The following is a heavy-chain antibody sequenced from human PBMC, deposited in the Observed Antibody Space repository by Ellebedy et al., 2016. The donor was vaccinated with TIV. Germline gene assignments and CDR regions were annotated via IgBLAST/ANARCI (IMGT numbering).Heavy chain of an antibody. CDR3: ARGDCSSTSCYAFDY. CDR1: GFTFSTYS. V-gene: IGHV3-21*01. D-gene: IGHD2-2*01. Sequence: PGGSLRLSCAASGFTFSTYSMNWVRQAPGKGLEWVSSINSGGLIYYADSVKGRFTISRDNARNSLYLQMSSLRAEDTAVYYCARGDCSSTSCYAFDYWGQGTLVTVSS. J-gene: IGHJ4*02. CDR2: INSGGLI.